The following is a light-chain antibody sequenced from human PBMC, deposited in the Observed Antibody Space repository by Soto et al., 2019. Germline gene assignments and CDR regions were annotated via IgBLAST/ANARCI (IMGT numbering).Light chain of an antibody. V-gene: IGLV1-44*01. J-gene: IGLJ1*01. CDR3: AAWDDSLNGLV. Sequence: QSVLTQPPSASGTPGQRATISCSESSSNIGSNTVNWYQQLPGTAPKLLIYNNNQRPSGVPDRFSGSKSGTSASLAISGLQSEDEADYYCAAWDDSLNGLVFGTGTKVTVL. CDR2: NNN. CDR1: SSNIGSNT.